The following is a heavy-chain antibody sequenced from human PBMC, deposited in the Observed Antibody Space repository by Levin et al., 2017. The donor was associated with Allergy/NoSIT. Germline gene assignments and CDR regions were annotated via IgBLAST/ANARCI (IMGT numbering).Heavy chain of an antibody. CDR2: IYYSGST. Sequence: GSLRLSCTVSGGSISSYYWSWIRQPPGKGLEWIGYIYYSGSTNYNPSLKSRVTISVDTSKNQFSLKLSSVTAADTAVYYCARNYEIGAFDIWGQGTMVTVSS. V-gene: IGHV4-59*01. J-gene: IGHJ3*02. D-gene: IGHD1-7*01. CDR3: ARNYEIGAFDI. CDR1: GGSISSYY.